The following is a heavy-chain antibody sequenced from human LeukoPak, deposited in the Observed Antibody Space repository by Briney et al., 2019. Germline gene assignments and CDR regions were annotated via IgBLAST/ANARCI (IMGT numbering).Heavy chain of an antibody. D-gene: IGHD2-15*01. CDR3: ARGIPDIVVVVAATRVDWFDP. J-gene: IGHJ5*02. CDR2: IYHSGST. V-gene: IGHV4-4*02. Sequence: SGTLSLTCAVSGGSISSSNWWSWVRQPPGKGLEWIGEIYHSGSTNYNPSLKSRVTISVDKSKNQFSLKLSSVTAADTAVYYCARGIPDIVVVVAATRVDWFDPWGQGTLVTVSS. CDR1: GGSISSSNW.